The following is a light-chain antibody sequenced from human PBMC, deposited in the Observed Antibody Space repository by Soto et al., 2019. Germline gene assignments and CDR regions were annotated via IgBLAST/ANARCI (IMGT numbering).Light chain of an antibody. CDR3: SERGGTNPYV. CDR2: DVN. CDR1: ASDIGGYTF. J-gene: IGLJ1*01. Sequence: QSALTQPPSASGSPGQSVAISCTGTASDIGGYTFVSWYQQHPGKAPKLLLYDVNKRPSGVPDRFSGSKSGNTASLTVSGLQAEDEADYYCSERGGTNPYVFGTGTKLTVL. V-gene: IGLV2-8*01.